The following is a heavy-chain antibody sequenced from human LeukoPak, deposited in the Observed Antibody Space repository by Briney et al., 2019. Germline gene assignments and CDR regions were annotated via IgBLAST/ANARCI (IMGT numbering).Heavy chain of an antibody. CDR1: GASLSTSS. CDR2: IYYSGTA. V-gene: IGHV4-59*08. J-gene: IGHJ4*02. D-gene: IGHD6-19*01. CDR3: ARHFSNGWSDK. Sequence: SETLSLTCTVSGASLSTSSWTWIRQPPGKGLECIGFIYYSGTAHYHPSLKSRVTISLDTSKNQFSPRLSSVTAADTAVYYCARHFSNGWSDKWGQGTLVTVS.